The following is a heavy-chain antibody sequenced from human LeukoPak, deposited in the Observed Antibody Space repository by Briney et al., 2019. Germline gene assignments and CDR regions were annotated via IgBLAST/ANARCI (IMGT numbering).Heavy chain of an antibody. J-gene: IGHJ4*02. V-gene: IGHV3-74*03. D-gene: IGHD3-22*01. Sequence: GGSLRLSCAASGFTFSNYWIHWVRRAPGKGLVWVSRIDNAGSITTYADSVKGRFTISRDNAENTSYLQMNSLRVEDTAVYYCVRSAFHAGSGNYYDYWGQGTLVTVSS. CDR1: GFTFSNYW. CDR2: IDNAGSIT. CDR3: VRSAFHAGSGNYYDY.